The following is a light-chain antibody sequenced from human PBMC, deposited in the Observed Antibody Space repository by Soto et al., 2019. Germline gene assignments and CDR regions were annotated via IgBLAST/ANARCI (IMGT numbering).Light chain of an antibody. Sequence: SGLTKSPGTLSLSAGERATLSCRAIQCISSNFLAWYQHKPGQSPRRLIYGGSTRVTGIPDRFSGSGSGTDFTLTISRLEPEDFAVHYCQQYGTSPPIIFGPGTKVDIK. CDR1: QCISSNF. V-gene: IGKV3-20*01. CDR2: GGS. CDR3: QQYGTSPPII. J-gene: IGKJ3*01.